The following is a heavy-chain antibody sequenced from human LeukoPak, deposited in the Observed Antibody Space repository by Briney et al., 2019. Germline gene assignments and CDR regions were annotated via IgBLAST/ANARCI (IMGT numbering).Heavy chain of an antibody. CDR3: ARDGGYCSSTSCRINNWFDP. J-gene: IGHJ5*02. CDR2: INPNSGGT. CDR1: GYTFTGYY. Sequence: ASVKVSCKASGYTFTGYYMHWVRQAPGQGLEWMGLINPNSGGTNYAQKFQGRVTMTRDTSISTAYMELSRLRSDDTAVYYCARDGGYCSSTSCRINNWFDPWGQGTLVTVSS. D-gene: IGHD2-2*01. V-gene: IGHV1-2*02.